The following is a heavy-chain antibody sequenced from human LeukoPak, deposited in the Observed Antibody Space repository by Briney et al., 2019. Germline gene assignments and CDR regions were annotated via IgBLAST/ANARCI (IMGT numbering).Heavy chain of an antibody. V-gene: IGHV1-8*01. J-gene: IGHJ6*02. CDR3: ARLASSSWPLYYYYGMDV. CDR2: MNPNNGNT. Sequence: GASVKVSCKASGYTFTSYDINWERQATGQGLEWMGWMNPNNGNTGYAQKFQGRVTMTRSTSISTAYMELSSLRSEDTAVYYCARLASSSWPLYYYYGMDVWGQGTTVTISS. D-gene: IGHD6-13*01. CDR1: GYTFTSYD.